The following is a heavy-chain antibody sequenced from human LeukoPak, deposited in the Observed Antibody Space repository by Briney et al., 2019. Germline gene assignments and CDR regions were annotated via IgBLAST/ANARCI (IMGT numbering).Heavy chain of an antibody. V-gene: IGHV3-11*01. Sequence: GGSLRLSCAASGFTFSDYYMSWIRQTPGKGLEWVSYISSSGSSIYYADAVKGRFTISRDNAKNSLYLQMNSLRAEDMAVYYCARKKRAFDNWGQGTLVTVSS. CDR1: GFTFSDYY. CDR2: ISSSGSSI. J-gene: IGHJ4*02. CDR3: ARKKRAFDN.